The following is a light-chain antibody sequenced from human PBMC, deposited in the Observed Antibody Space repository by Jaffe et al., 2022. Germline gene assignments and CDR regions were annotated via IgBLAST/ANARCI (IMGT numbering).Light chain of an antibody. CDR1: NIGSKS. J-gene: IGLJ3*02. V-gene: IGLV3-21*04. Sequence: SYVLTQPPSVSVAPGKTARITCGGNNIGSKSVHWYQQKPGQAPVLVIYYDSDRPSGIPERFSGSNSGNTATLTISRVEAGDEADYYCQVWDSSSDHRYWVFGGGTKLTVL. CDR2: YDS. CDR3: QVWDSSSDHRYWV.